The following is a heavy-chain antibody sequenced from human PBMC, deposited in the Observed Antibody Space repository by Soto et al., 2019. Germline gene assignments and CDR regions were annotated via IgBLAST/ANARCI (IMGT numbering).Heavy chain of an antibody. Sequence: SETLSLTCAVSGGSISSGGYSWSWIRQPPGKGLEWIGYIYHSGSTYYNPSLKSRVTISVDRSKNQFSLKLSSVTAADTAVYYCARGVYDILTGYSAATYYFDYWGQGTLVTVSS. CDR3: ARGVYDILTGYSAATYYFDY. CDR2: IYHSGST. CDR1: GGSISSGGYS. J-gene: IGHJ4*02. V-gene: IGHV4-30-2*01. D-gene: IGHD3-9*01.